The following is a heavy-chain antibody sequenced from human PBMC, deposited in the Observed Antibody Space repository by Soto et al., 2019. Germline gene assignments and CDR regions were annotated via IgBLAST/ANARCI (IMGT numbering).Heavy chain of an antibody. Sequence: QVQLVQSGAEVKKPGASVKVSCKASGYTFNSYGISWVRQAPGQGLEWMGWINPYNGNTKYAQKIQGRVTMTTDTTTSKAYMEVRSLRSDDTAVYYCTRDRSVGNADYWGQGTLVTVSS. D-gene: IGHD1-1*01. CDR2: INPYNGNT. CDR3: TRDRSVGNADY. J-gene: IGHJ4*02. CDR1: GYTFNSYG. V-gene: IGHV1-18*01.